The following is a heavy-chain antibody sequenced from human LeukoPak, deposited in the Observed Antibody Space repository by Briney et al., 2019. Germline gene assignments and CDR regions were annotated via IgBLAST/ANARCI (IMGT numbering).Heavy chain of an antibody. J-gene: IGHJ4*02. Sequence: SETLSLTCTVSGGSISSGGYYWSWIRQRPGKGLEWIGYIYYSGSTYYNPSLKSRVTISVDTSKNQFSLKLSSVTAADTAVYYCARADKYYDSSGIDYWGQGTLVTVSS. V-gene: IGHV4-31*03. D-gene: IGHD3-22*01. CDR2: IYYSGST. CDR1: GGSISSGGYY. CDR3: ARADKYYDSSGIDY.